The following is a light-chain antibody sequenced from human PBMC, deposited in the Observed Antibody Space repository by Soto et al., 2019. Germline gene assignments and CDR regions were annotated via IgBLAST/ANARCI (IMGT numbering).Light chain of an antibody. CDR2: LEGSGSY. CDR1: SGHSSYI. Sequence: QPVLTQSSSASASLGSSVKLTCTLSSGHSSYIIAWHQQQPGKAPRYLMKLEGSGSYNKGSGVPDRFSGSSSGADRYLTISNLQFEAEADYYCETWDSNTRVFGTGTKVTVL. CDR3: ETWDSNTRV. V-gene: IGLV4-60*02. J-gene: IGLJ1*01.